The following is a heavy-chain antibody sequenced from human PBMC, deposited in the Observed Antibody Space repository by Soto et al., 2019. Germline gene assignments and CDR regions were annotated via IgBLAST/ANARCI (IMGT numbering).Heavy chain of an antibody. CDR2: INWNGGST. Sequence: GGSLRLSFAASGFTFDDYGMSWVRQAPGKGLEWVSGINWNGGSTGYADSVKGRFTISRDNAKNSLYLQMNSLRAEDTALYHCARDRQVPIEYSSSSGEFWFDPWGQGTLVTVSS. D-gene: IGHD6-6*01. V-gene: IGHV3-20*02. CDR3: ARDRQVPIEYSSSSGEFWFDP. J-gene: IGHJ5*02. CDR1: GFTFDDYG.